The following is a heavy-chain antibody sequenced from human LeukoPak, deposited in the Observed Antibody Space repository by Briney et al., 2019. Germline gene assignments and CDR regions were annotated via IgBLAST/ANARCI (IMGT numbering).Heavy chain of an antibody. CDR1: GFAFSSYS. V-gene: IGHV3-21*01. D-gene: IGHD6-19*01. Sequence: PGGSLRLSCAASGFAFSSYSMNWVRQAPGKGLEWVSSISSSSSYIYYAGAVKGRFTISRDNAKNSLYLQMNSLRAEDTAVYYCARGGYSSGWYYFDYWGQGTLVTVSS. J-gene: IGHJ4*02. CDR3: ARGGYSSGWYYFDY. CDR2: ISSSSSYI.